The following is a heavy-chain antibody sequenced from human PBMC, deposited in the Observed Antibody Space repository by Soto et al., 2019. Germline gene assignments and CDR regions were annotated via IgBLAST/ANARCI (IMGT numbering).Heavy chain of an antibody. D-gene: IGHD6-19*01. CDR3: ARAPAVAGPYYFDY. V-gene: IGHV4-31*03. CDR1: GGSISSGGYY. J-gene: IGHJ4*02. Sequence: PSETLSLTCTVSGGSISSGGYYWSWIRQHPGKGLEWIGYIYYSGSTYYNPSLKSRVTISVDTSKNQFSLKLSSVTAADTAVYYCARAPAVAGPYYFDYWGQGTLVTVSS. CDR2: IYYSGST.